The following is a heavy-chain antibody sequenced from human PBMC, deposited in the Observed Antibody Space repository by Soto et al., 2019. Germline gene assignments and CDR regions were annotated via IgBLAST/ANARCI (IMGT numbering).Heavy chain of an antibody. D-gene: IGHD4-17*01. Sequence: PGGSLRLSCAASGFTFSSYAMSWVRQAPGKGLEWVAVIWHDGSNKYYADSVKGRFTISRDNSKNTLYLQMNSLRAEDTAVYFCARPALLVTTFDSWGQGTPVTVSS. CDR1: GFTFSSYA. CDR3: ARPALLVTTFDS. CDR2: IWHDGSNK. V-gene: IGHV3-33*08. J-gene: IGHJ4*02.